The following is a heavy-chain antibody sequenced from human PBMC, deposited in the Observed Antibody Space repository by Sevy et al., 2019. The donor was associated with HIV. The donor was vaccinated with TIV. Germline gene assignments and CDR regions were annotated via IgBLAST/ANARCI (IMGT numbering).Heavy chain of an antibody. CDR1: GFTFSSFW. J-gene: IGHJ4*02. Sequence: GGSLRLSCKASGFTFSSFWMQWVRQAPGKGLEWVANIRQDGSEMYYVGSVKGRFTISRDNAKNALYLQMDGLRSEETAVYYCARRYFDLWGQGTLVTVSS. CDR2: IRQDGSEM. V-gene: IGHV3-7*03. CDR3: ARRYFDL.